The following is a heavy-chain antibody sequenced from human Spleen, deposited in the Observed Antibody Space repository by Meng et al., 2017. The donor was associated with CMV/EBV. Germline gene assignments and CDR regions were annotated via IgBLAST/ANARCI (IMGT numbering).Heavy chain of an antibody. Sequence: GSLRLSCTVSGGSISSHYWSWIRQTPGKGLEWIGNIYYTGITHYNPSLESRVTISVDTSKNQFSLRLNSVTAADTAMYYCARDLSYDRSGRPLAFDIWGQGTMVTVSS. J-gene: IGHJ3*02. D-gene: IGHD3-22*01. V-gene: IGHV4-59*11. CDR3: ARDLSYDRSGRPLAFDI. CDR1: GGSISSHY. CDR2: IYYTGIT.